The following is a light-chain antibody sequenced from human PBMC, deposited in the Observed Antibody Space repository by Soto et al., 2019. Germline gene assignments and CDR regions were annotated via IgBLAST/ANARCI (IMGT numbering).Light chain of an antibody. Sequence: EIVLTQSPGTLSLSPGERATLSCRASQSVSSSYLAWYQQKPGQAPRLLIYGASSRATGIPDRFSGSWSGTDFTLTISRLEPEDFAVYYCQQYGSSQLTFGGGTKVEIK. CDR2: GAS. J-gene: IGKJ4*01. CDR1: QSVSSSY. V-gene: IGKV3-20*01. CDR3: QQYGSSQLT.